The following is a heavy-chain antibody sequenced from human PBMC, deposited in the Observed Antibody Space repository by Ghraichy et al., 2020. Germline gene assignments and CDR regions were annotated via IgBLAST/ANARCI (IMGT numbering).Heavy chain of an antibody. CDR2: MNPNSGNT. J-gene: IGHJ6*02. CDR3: ARGGENYYGSGSYPTYYYYGMDV. CDR1: GYTFTSYD. V-gene: IGHV1-8*01. D-gene: IGHD3-10*01. Sequence: VKVSCKASGYTFTSYDINWVRQATGHGLEWMGWMNPNSGNTGYAQKFQGRVTMTRNTSISTAYMELSSLRSEDTAVYYCARGGENYYGSGSYPTYYYYGMDVWGQGTTVTVSS.